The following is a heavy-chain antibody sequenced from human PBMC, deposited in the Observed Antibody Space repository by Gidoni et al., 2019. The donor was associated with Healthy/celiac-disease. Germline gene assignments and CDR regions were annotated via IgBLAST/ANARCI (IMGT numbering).Heavy chain of an antibody. CDR3: ARDLDVDIVVVTAETFDY. CDR1: GFTFRSYA. CDR2: ISYDGSNK. J-gene: IGHJ4*02. V-gene: IGHV3-30-3*01. Sequence: QVQLVESGGGVVQPGRSLRLSCAASGFTFRSYAMRWVRQAPGKGLEWVAVISYDGSNKYYADSVKGRFTISRDNSKNTLYLQMNSLRAEDTAVYYCARDLDVDIVVVTAETFDYWGQGTLVTVSS. D-gene: IGHD2-21*02.